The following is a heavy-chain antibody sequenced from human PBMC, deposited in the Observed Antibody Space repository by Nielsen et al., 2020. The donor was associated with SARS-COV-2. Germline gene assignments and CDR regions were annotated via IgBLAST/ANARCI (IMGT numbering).Heavy chain of an antibody. D-gene: IGHD2-15*01. CDR3: AKQRGETIRAASNY. CDR1: WFTDNKYN. J-gene: IGHJ4*02. Sequence: ESLNIPFPSPWFTDNKYNLNLVRHAPGNGLEWVSIIYSDGSTYYADSVKGRFTISRDNSKNTLYLQMNSLITEDTAFYHCAKQRGETIRAASNYWCQGALVSVS. CDR2: IYSDGST. V-gene: IGHV3-53*01.